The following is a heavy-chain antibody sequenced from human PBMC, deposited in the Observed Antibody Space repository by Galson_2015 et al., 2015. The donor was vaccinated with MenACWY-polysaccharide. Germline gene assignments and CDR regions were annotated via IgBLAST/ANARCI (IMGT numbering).Heavy chain of an antibody. CDR1: GFTFSSYW. CDR2: IKDAGSEK. D-gene: IGHD5-12*01. CDR3: ARTLRGGYSGFDSDY. V-gene: IGHV3-7*01. J-gene: IGHJ4*02. Sequence: SLRLSCAASGFTFSSYWMTWVRQAPGKGLQWVANIKDAGSEKNYVDSVKGRFTISRDNAKSSLYQQMNSLRVEDTAIYYCARTLRGGYSGFDSDYWGQGTLVTVSS.